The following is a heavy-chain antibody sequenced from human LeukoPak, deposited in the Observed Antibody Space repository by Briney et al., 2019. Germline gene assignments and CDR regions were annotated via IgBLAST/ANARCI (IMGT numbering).Heavy chain of an antibody. CDR1: GGSISSYY. D-gene: IGHD2-2*01. Sequence: SETLSLTCTASGGSISSYYWSWIRQPPGKGLELIRYIHTSGSTNYNPSLKSRVTISVDTSKNQFSLKLSSVTAADTAVYYCARHPGYCSSTSCFDPYFDLWGRGTLVTVS. V-gene: IGHV4-4*09. CDR3: ARHPGYCSSTSCFDPYFDL. J-gene: IGHJ2*01. CDR2: IHTSGST.